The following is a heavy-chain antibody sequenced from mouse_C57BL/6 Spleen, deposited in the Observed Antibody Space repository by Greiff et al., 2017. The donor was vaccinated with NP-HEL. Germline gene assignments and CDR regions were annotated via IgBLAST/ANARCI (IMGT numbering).Heavy chain of an antibody. V-gene: IGHV1-22*01. J-gene: IGHJ2*01. Sequence: VQRKQSGPELVKPGASVKMSCNAPGPPFPSHPLPFFPPLPFTILYCIVYINPNNGGTSYNQKFKGKATLTVNTSSSTAYMELRSLTSEDSAVYYCARLTGTLYYFDYWGQGTTLTVSS. CDR2: INPNNGGT. D-gene: IGHD4-1*01. CDR3: ARLTGTLYYFDY. CDR1: GPPFPSHP.